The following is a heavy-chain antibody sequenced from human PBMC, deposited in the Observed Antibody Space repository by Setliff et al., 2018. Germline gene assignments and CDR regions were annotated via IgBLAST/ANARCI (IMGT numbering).Heavy chain of an antibody. V-gene: IGHV3-21*06. CDR1: GFTFSTYT. D-gene: IGHD3-10*01. CDR3: AKDSSGRDAFDI. J-gene: IGHJ3*02. CDR2: ISRDSNHI. Sequence: PGGSLRLSCAASGFTFSTYTMNWIRQAPGKGLEWVSSISRDSNHIYYADSVKGRFTISRDNAKNTLFLQMNSLRVEDTAVYYCAKDSSGRDAFDIWGQGTMVTVSS.